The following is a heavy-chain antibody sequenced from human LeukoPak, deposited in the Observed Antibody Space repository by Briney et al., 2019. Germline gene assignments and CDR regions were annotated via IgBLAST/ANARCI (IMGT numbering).Heavy chain of an antibody. CDR1: GYTFSGYY. V-gene: IGHV1-2*02. J-gene: IGHJ4*02. CDR2: INPNTGGT. D-gene: IGHD6-19*01. CDR3: ARYSSGFDY. Sequence: ASVKVSCKASGYTFSGYYIHWVRQAPGQGLEWMGWINPNTGGTKYAQRFQDRVTMTRDTSISTAYMEVSRLRYDDTAVYYCARYSSGFDYWGQGTLVTVSS.